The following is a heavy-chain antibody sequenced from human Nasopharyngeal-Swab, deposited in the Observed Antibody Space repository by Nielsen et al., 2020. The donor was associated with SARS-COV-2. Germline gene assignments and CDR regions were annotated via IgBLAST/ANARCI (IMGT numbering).Heavy chain of an antibody. J-gene: IGHJ6*02. CDR3: ASRRSPTYYDSSAIYYYYGMDV. D-gene: IGHD3-22*01. CDR2: IYSGGST. V-gene: IGHV3-53*04. Sequence: GALKISCAASGFPVSSNYMSWVRQAPGKGLEWVSVIYSGGSTYYADSVKGRFTISRHNSKNTLYLQMNSLRAEDTAVYYCASRRSPTYYDSSAIYYYYGMDVWGQGTTVTVSS. CDR1: GFPVSSNY.